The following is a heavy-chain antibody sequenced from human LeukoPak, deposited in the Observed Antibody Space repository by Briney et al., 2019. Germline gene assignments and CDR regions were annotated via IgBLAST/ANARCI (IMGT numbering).Heavy chain of an antibody. Sequence: ASVKVSCKASGYTFTSYDINWVRQPTGQGLEWMGWMNPDSGNTGCAQKFQGRVTMTKNTSITTAYLELSSLRSEDTAIYYCARALSWTTESYYYMDVWGKGTTVTVSS. D-gene: IGHD3/OR15-3a*01. CDR2: MNPDSGNT. J-gene: IGHJ6*03. V-gene: IGHV1-8*01. CDR3: ARALSWTTESYYYMDV. CDR1: GYTFTSYD.